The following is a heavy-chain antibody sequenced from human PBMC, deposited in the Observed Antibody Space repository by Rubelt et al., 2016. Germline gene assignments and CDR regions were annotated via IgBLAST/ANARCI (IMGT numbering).Heavy chain of an antibody. CDR2: ITPIHGIT. Sequence: QVQLVQSGAEVKKPGSSVKVSCKASGDTFSNYAISWVRQAPGQGLEWMGRITPIHGITNYAQKFQGIVTITSDKSTGTAYMVLSSLRSEDTSVDYCASGRSDMIVVRWGQGTLVTVSS. J-gene: IGHJ4*02. CDR3: ASGRSDMIVVR. D-gene: IGHD3-22*01. V-gene: IGHV1-69*04. CDR1: GDTFSNYA.